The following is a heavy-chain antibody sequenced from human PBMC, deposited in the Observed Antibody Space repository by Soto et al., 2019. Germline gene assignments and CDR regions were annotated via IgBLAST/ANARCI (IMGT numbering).Heavy chain of an antibody. CDR1: GFTFSSYG. J-gene: IGHJ4*02. D-gene: IGHD2-2*01. Sequence: QVQLVESGGGVVQPGRSLRLSCAASGFTFSSYGMHWVRQAPGKGLEWVAVIWYDGSNKYYADSVKGRFTISRDNSKNTLYLQMNSLRAEDTAVYYCARDNVPKSLDYWGQGTLVTVSS. CDR2: IWYDGSNK. V-gene: IGHV3-33*01. CDR3: ARDNVPKSLDY.